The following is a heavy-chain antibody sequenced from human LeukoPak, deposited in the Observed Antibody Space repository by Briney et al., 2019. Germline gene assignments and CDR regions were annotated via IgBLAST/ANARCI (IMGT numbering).Heavy chain of an antibody. D-gene: IGHD6-19*01. V-gene: IGHV3-30*04. CDR1: GFTFSSYA. J-gene: IGHJ4*02. CDR3: ARAAPPSGWFDY. CDR2: ISYDGSNK. Sequence: GGSLRLSCAASGFTFSSYAMHWVRPAPGKGVEWVAVISYDGSNKYYSDSVKARFTISRDSSKNTLYLQLNTTRAETTAVYYCARAAPPSGWFDYWGQGTLVTVSS.